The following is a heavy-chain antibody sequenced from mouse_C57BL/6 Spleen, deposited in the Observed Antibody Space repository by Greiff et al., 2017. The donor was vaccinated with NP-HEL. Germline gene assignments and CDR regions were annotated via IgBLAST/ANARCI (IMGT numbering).Heavy chain of an antibody. J-gene: IGHJ3*01. V-gene: IGHV1-50*01. CDR1: GYTFTSYW. D-gene: IGHD2-3*01. CDR2: IDPSDSYT. CDR3: ARGWADGYYGFAY. Sequence: QVQLQQPGAELVKPGASVKLSCKASGYTFTSYWMQWVKQRPGQGLEWIGEIDPSDSYTNYNQKFKGKATLTVDTSSSTAYMQLSSLTSEDSAVYYCARGWADGYYGFAYWGQGTLVTVSA.